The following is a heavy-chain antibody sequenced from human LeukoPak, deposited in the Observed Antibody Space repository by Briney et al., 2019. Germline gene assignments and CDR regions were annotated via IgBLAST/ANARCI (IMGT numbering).Heavy chain of an antibody. D-gene: IGHD1-26*01. CDR1: RFILSDHY. V-gene: IGHV3-72*01. J-gene: IGHJ5*02. CDR2: TRNKANSYTT. CDR3: GRSGRYRPSDL. Sequence: GGSLRLSCAASRFILSDHYIDWVRQAPGKGLEWVGRTRNKANSYTTGYAASVKGRFTISRDDPKNLLYLQMNSLKSKDTAVYYCGRSGRYRPSDLWGQGILITVSS.